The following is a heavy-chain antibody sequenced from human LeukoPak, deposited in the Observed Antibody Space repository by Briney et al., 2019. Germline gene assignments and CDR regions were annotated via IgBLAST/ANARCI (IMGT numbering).Heavy chain of an antibody. J-gene: IGHJ4*02. Sequence: GGSLRLSCVVSGFTFSTYWMYWVRQAPGKGLVWVSRINTDGSTTNYADSVKGRFTISRDDTKNTLYLQMNTLRAEDTAVYYCVAAGTFDYWGQGALVTVSS. CDR3: VAAGTFDY. D-gene: IGHD6-13*01. V-gene: IGHV3-74*01. CDR1: GFTFSTYW. CDR2: INTDGSTT.